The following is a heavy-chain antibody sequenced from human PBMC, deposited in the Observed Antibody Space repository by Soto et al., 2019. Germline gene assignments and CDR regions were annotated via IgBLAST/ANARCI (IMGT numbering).Heavy chain of an antibody. D-gene: IGHD1-26*01. V-gene: IGHV3-33*01. Sequence: QVQLVESGGGVVQPGRSLRLSCAASGFTFSSYGMHWVRQALGKGLEWVAVIWYDGSNKYYADSVKGRFTISRDNSKNTLYLQMNSLRAEDTAVYYCARDGATLFDYWGQGTLVTVSS. CDR2: IWYDGSNK. CDR3: ARDGATLFDY. CDR1: GFTFSSYG. J-gene: IGHJ4*02.